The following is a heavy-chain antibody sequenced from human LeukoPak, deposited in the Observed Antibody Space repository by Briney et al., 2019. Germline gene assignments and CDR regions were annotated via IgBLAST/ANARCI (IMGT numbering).Heavy chain of an antibody. CDR3: AKGSGGLYYFDY. CDR1: GFTFSSYG. CDR2: IRYDRSNK. Sequence: PGGSLRLSCAASGFTFSSYGMHWVRQAPGKGLEWVAFIRYDRSNKYYADSVKGRFTISRDNSKNTLNLQMNSLRAEDTAVYYCAKGSGGLYYFDYWGQGTLVTVSS. V-gene: IGHV3-30*02. J-gene: IGHJ4*02. D-gene: IGHD2-15*01.